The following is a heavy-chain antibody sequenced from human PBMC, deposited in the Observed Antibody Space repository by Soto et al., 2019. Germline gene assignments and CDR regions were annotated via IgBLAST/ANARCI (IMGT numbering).Heavy chain of an antibody. CDR1: GDSVSSNSAA. V-gene: IGHV6-1*01. D-gene: IGHD6-19*01. Sequence: PSQTLSLTCAISGDSVSSNSAAWNWIRQSPSRGLEWLGRTYYRSKWYNDYAVSVKSRITINPDTSKNQFSLQLNSVTPEDTAVYYCARSEWLVPPEGYYGMDVWGQGTTVTVSS. CDR2: TYYRSKWYN. CDR3: ARSEWLVPPEGYYGMDV. J-gene: IGHJ6*02.